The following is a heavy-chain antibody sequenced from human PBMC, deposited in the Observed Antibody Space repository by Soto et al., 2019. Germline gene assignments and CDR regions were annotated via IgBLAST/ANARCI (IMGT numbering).Heavy chain of an antibody. CDR1: GFTFSSYA. CDR3: AKDYLSSSWLFDY. V-gene: IGHV3-23*01. Sequence: VGSLRLSCAASGFTFSSYAMSWVRQAPGKGLEWVSAISGSGGSTYYADSVKGRFTISRDNSKNTLYLQMNSLRAEDTAVYYCAKDYLSSSWLFDYWGQGTLVTVSS. J-gene: IGHJ4*02. D-gene: IGHD6-13*01. CDR2: ISGSGGST.